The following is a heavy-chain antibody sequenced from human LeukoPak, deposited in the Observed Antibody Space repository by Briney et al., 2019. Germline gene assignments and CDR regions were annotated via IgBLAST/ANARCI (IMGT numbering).Heavy chain of an antibody. V-gene: IGHV3-48*01. Sequence: GGSLRLSCAASGFTFSNYNMNWVRQSPGKGLEWLSYISGSATTMYSADSVKGRFIISRDNAKNSLYLQMNSLRAEDTAIYFCARDLISGATKSYYGMGVWGRGTTVTVSS. CDR1: GFTFSNYN. J-gene: IGHJ6*02. D-gene: IGHD1-26*01. CDR3: ARDLISGATKSYYGMGV. CDR2: ISGSATTM.